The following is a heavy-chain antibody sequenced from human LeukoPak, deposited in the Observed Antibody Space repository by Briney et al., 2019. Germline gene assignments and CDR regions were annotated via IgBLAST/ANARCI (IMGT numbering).Heavy chain of an antibody. Sequence: PSETLSLTCTVSGDSISSSRDYWGWIRQPPGKGLEGIGRVYYSGSTYYNPYLKGQVTISVDTSKNQFALKLSSVAAADTDVYSCARHLGSGTYYAPFDYWGQGTLLTVSS. J-gene: IGHJ4*02. D-gene: IGHD3-10*01. CDR1: GDSISSSRDY. V-gene: IGHV4-39*01. CDR3: ARHLGSGTYYAPFDY. CDR2: VYYSGST.